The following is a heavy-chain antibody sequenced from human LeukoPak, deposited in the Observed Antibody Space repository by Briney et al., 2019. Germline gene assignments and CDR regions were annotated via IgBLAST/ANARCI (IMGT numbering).Heavy chain of an antibody. D-gene: IGHD5-18*01. CDR3: ARGLQRVDTAMAGYYYYYYYMDV. CDR1: GGSISSYY. Sequence: SETLSLTCTVSGGSISSYYWSWIRQPAGKGLEWIGRIHTSGSTNYSPSLKSRVTMSVDTSKNQFSLKLSSVTAADTAVYYCARGLQRVDTAMAGYYYYYYYMDVWGKGTTVTISS. CDR2: IHTSGST. V-gene: IGHV4-4*07. J-gene: IGHJ6*03.